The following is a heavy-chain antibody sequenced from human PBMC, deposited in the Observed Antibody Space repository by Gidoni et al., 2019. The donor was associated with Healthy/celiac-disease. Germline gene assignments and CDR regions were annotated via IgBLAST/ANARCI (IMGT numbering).Heavy chain of an antibody. Sequence: QVQLVESGGGVVQPGGSLRLSCAASGFTFSSSGMHWVRQAPGKGLEWVAFIRYDGSNKYYADSVKGRFTISRDNSKNTLYLQMNSLRAEDTAVYYCAKVHADCSSTSCYTRRFDYWGQGTLVTVSS. CDR1: GFTFSSSG. J-gene: IGHJ4*02. V-gene: IGHV3-30*02. CDR3: AKVHADCSSTSCYTRRFDY. CDR2: IRYDGSNK. D-gene: IGHD2-2*02.